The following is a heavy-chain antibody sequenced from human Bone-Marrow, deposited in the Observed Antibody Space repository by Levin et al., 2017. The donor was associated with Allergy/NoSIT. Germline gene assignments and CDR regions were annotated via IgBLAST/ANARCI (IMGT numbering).Heavy chain of an antibody. CDR1: GFTFSSYG. CDR3: ARDHSLYCSSTSCSDYYGMDG. Sequence: GGSLRLSCAASGFTFSSYGMHWVRQAPGKGLEWVAVIWYDGRNKYYGDSVKGRFTISRENSKNTLYLQMSSLRAEDTAVYYCARDHSLYCSSTSCSDYYGMDGWGQGTTVTVSS. CDR2: IWYDGRNK. V-gene: IGHV3-33*01. D-gene: IGHD2-2*01. J-gene: IGHJ6*02.